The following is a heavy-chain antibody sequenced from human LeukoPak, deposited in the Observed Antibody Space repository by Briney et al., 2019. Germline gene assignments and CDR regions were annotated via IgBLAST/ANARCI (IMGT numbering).Heavy chain of an antibody. V-gene: IGHV4-39*01. CDR2: IYYSGST. D-gene: IGHD2-21*02. J-gene: IGHJ3*02. CDR3: ARTPYCGGDCYHDAFDI. Sequence: KPSETLSLTCTVSGGSISSSSYYWGWIRQPPGKGLEWIGSIYYSGSTYYNPSLKSRVTIPVDTSKNQFSLKLSSVTAADTAVYYCARTPYCGGDCYHDAFDIWGQGTMVTVSS. CDR1: GGSISSSSYY.